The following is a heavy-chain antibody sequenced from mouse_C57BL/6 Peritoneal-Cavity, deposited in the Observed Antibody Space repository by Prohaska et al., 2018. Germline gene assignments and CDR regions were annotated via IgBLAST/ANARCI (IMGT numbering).Heavy chain of an antibody. CDR3: ARIAFYYYGSSYWYFGV. V-gene: IGHV8-8*01. CDR1: GFSLSTFGMG. CDR2: IWWVDDK. D-gene: IGHD1-1*01. J-gene: IGHJ1*03. Sequence: QVTLKESGPGILQPSQTLSPTCSFSGFSLSTFGMGVVWIRQPSCQGLEWLAHIWWVDDKYYNPSLKSRLTTSKDTSKKQVFLNIANVDNADTGRYYCARIAFYYYGSSYWYFGVWGTGTTVTVSS.